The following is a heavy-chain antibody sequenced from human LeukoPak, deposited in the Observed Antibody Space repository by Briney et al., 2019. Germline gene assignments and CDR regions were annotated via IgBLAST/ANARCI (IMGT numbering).Heavy chain of an antibody. CDR1: GFTFSSYS. Sequence: GGSLRLSCAASGFTFSSYSMNWVRQAPGKGPEWVSSISSSSSYIYYADSVKGRFTISRDNAKNSLYLQMNSLRAEDTAVYYCVRSKNPVEYYYDSSGYLGYWGQGTLVTVSS. V-gene: IGHV3-21*01. CDR2: ISSSSSYI. J-gene: IGHJ4*02. CDR3: VRSKNPVEYYYDSSGYLGY. D-gene: IGHD3-22*01.